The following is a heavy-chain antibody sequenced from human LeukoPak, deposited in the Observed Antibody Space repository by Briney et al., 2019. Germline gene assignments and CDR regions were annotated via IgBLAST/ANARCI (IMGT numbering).Heavy chain of an antibody. V-gene: IGHV3-23*01. Sequence: AMSWVXXAPGKGLEWVSAISGSGGSTYYADSVKGRFTISRDNSKNTLYLQMNSLRAEDTAVYYCAKEDDTAMVTYWGQGTLVTVSS. CDR2: ISGSGGST. CDR1: A. CDR3: AKEDDTAMVTY. D-gene: IGHD5-18*01. J-gene: IGHJ4*02.